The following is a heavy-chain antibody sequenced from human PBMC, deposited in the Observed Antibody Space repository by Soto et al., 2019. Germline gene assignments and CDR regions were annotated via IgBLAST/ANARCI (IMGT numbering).Heavy chain of an antibody. CDR3: ARGRTPSQVTVTTRYYYYYGMDV. CDR2: IIPIFGTA. D-gene: IGHD4-17*01. CDR1: GGTFSSYA. Sequence: SVKVSCKASGGTFSSYAISWVRQAPGQGLEWMGGIIPIFGTANYAQKFQGRVTITADKSTSTAYMELSSLRSEDTAVYYCARGRTPSQVTVTTRYYYYYGMDVWGQGTTVTVSS. J-gene: IGHJ6*02. V-gene: IGHV1-69*06.